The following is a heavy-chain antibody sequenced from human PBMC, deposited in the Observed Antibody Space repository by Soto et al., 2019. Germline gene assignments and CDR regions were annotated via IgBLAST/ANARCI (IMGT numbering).Heavy chain of an antibody. Sequence: ASVNVSCKASGGTFSSYAISWVRQAPGQGLEWMGGIIPIFGTANYAQKFQGRVTITADESTSTAYMELSSLRSEDTAVYYCARISSRIAAAGTWWFDPWGQGTLVTFSS. CDR3: ARISSRIAAAGTWWFDP. CDR1: GGTFSSYA. CDR2: IIPIFGTA. V-gene: IGHV1-69*13. D-gene: IGHD6-13*01. J-gene: IGHJ5*02.